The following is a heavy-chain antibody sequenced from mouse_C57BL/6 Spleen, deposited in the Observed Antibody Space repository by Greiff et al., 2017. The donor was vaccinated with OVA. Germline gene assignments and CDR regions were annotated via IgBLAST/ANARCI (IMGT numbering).Heavy chain of an antibody. CDR2: IDPSDSYT. CDR3: ARSPYYSNYLYAMDY. V-gene: IGHV1-59*01. Sequence: QVQLQQSGAELVRPGTSVKLSCKASGYTFTSYWMHWVKQRPGQGLEWIGVIDPSDSYTNYNQKFKGKATLTVDTSSSTAYMQLSSLTSEDSAVYYCARSPYYSNYLYAMDYWGQGTSVTVSS. J-gene: IGHJ4*01. D-gene: IGHD2-5*01. CDR1: GYTFTSYW.